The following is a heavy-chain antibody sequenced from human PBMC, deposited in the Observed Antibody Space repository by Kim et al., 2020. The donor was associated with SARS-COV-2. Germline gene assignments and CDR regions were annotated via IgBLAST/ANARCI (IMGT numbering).Heavy chain of an antibody. Sequence: SETLSLTCAVYGGSFSGYYWSWIRQPPGKGLEWIGEINHSGSTNYNPSLKSRVTISVDTSKNQFSLKLSSVTAADTAVYYCARGSIGYYYDSRRFDWYFDLWGRGTLVTVSS. CDR3: ARGSIGYYYDSRRFDWYFDL. V-gene: IGHV4-34*01. J-gene: IGHJ2*01. D-gene: IGHD3-22*01. CDR1: GGSFSGYY. CDR2: INHSGST.